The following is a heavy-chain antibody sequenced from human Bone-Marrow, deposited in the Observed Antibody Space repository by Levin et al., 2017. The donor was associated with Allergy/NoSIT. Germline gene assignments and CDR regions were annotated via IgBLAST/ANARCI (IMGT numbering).Heavy chain of an antibody. Sequence: GGSLRLSCAASGFIFSDSAMNWVRQAPGKRPEWVCFINLYGTSIDYADSVKGRFTASRDNAKNSLFLQMNSLRGDDTAVYYCTTGNGLADYWGRGTLVTVAS. CDR3: TTGNGLADY. CDR2: INLYGTSI. V-gene: IGHV3-21*06. J-gene: IGHJ4*02. CDR1: GFIFSDSA. D-gene: IGHD3/OR15-3a*01.